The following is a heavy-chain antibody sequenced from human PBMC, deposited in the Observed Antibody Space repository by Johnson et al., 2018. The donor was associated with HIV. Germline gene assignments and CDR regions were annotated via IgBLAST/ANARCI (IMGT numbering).Heavy chain of an antibody. V-gene: IGHV3-74*02. CDR2: INSDGSST. J-gene: IGHJ3*02. CDR1: GFTFSSYW. Sequence: MLLVESGGGVVQPGRSLRLSCAASGFTFSSYWMHWVRQAPGKGLVWVSRINSDGSSTSYADSVKGRFTISRDNAKNTLYLQMNSLRAEDTAVYYCARVRGGTGHGAFDIGGQGTMVTVSS. CDR3: ARVRGGTGHGAFDI.